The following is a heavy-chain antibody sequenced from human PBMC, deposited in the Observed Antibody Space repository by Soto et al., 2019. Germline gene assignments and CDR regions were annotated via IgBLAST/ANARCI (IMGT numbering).Heavy chain of an antibody. CDR2: INPSGGST. Sequence: ASVKVSCKASGYTFTSYYMHWVRQAPGQGLEWMGIINPSGGSTSYAQKFQGRVTMTRDTSTSTVYMELSSLRSEDTAVYYCARDILTGSEDHDAFDIWGQGTMVTVSS. CDR3: ARDILTGSEDHDAFDI. J-gene: IGHJ3*02. D-gene: IGHD3-9*01. CDR1: GYTFTSYY. V-gene: IGHV1-46*03.